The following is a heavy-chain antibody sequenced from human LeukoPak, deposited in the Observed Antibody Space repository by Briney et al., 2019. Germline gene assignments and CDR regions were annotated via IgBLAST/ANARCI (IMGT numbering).Heavy chain of an antibody. D-gene: IGHD5-18*01. CDR1: GFTVSSNY. CDR3: ARVGDVDTAMVDY. J-gene: IGHJ4*02. Sequence: GRSLRLSCAASGFTVSSNYMSWVRQAPGKGLEWVSVIYSGGSTYYADSVKGRFTISRDNSKNTLYLQMSSLRAEDTAVYYCARVGDVDTAMVDYWGQGTLVTVSS. CDR2: IYSGGST. V-gene: IGHV3-66*01.